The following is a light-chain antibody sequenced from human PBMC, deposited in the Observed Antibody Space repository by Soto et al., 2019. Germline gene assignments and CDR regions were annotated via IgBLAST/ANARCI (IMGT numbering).Light chain of an antibody. Sequence: AIPMTQSPPSLSASVGDTVTITCRASQGIRNELAWYQQAPGKAPKLLIYAASSLQSEVPSRFSGSGSDTDFILTISSLQPEDFATYYCLQDYDYPRTFGQGTKVEI. CDR1: QGIRNE. CDR3: LQDYDYPRT. CDR2: AAS. J-gene: IGKJ1*01. V-gene: IGKV1-6*01.